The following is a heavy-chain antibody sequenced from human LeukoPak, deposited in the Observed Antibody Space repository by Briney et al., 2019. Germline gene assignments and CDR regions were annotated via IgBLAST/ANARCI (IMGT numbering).Heavy chain of an antibody. CDR1: GFTFSTYG. D-gene: IGHD2-8*02. J-gene: IGHJ6*02. V-gene: IGHV3-33*01. CDR3: ARIACTGGNCKPYYYYGLDV. CDR2: IWYDGSIK. Sequence: GGSLRLSCAASGFTFSTYGMHWVRQAPGKGLEWVAVIWYDGSIKYYADSVKGRFTFSRDNSKSTMYLQMNSLRAGDTAVYYCARIACTGGNCKPYYYYGLDVWGQGTTVTVSS.